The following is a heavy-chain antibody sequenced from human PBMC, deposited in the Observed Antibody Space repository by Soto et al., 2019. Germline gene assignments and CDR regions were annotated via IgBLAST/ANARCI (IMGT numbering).Heavy chain of an antibody. Sequence: QVQLVQSGAEVKKPGSSVKVSCKASGGTFSSYAISWVRQAPGQGLEWMGGIIPIFGKANYAQKFQGRVMITADESTSTSYMELSSLRSEDTAVYYCASTMVRGVIILPHYGMDVWGQGTTVTVSS. CDR2: IIPIFGKA. CDR3: ASTMVRGVIILPHYGMDV. CDR1: GGTFSSYA. V-gene: IGHV1-69*01. J-gene: IGHJ6*02. D-gene: IGHD3-10*01.